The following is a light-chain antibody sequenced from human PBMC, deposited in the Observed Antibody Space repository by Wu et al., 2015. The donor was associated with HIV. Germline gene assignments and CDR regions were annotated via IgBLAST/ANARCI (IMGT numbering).Light chain of an antibody. CDR2: DTS. CDR1: QSVSTY. J-gene: IGKJ1*01. V-gene: IGKV3-11*01. CDR3: QQYERTPPWT. Sequence: ETLLTQSPATLSLSPGDRATLSCRASQSVSTYLAWYQQKPGQAPRLLIYDTSNRAPDIPARFSGSGSGTDFTLTISSLEPEDFAVYYCQQYERTPPWTFGQGTKVEIK.